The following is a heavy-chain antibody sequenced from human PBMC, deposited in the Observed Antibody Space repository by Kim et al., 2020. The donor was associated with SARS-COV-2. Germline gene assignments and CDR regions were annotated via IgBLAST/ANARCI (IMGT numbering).Heavy chain of an antibody. J-gene: IGHJ4*02. CDR1: GYTFTGYY. Sequence: ASVKVSCKASGYTFTGYYMHWVRQAPGQGLEWMGWVNPNRGDTKYAQKFTGWVSMSRDTSITTTYMELSRLRSDDTAVYYCARALIGGVDGYYFDSWGQGTPVTVSS. CDR3: ARALIGGVDGYYFDS. V-gene: IGHV1-2*04. CDR2: VNPNRGDT. D-gene: IGHD3-22*01.